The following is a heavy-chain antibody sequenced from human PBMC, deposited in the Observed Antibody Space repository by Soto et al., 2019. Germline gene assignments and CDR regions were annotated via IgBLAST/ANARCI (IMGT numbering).Heavy chain of an antibody. CDR2: ISWNSGSI. CDR1: GFTFDDYA. J-gene: IGHJ4*02. Sequence: GGSLRLSCAASGFTFDDYAMHWVRQAPGKGLEWVSGISWNSGSIGYADSVKGRFTISRDNAKNSLYLQMNSLRAEDTALYYCAKGQNDYGDSDFDYWGQGTLVTVSS. CDR3: AKGQNDYGDSDFDY. V-gene: IGHV3-9*01. D-gene: IGHD4-17*01.